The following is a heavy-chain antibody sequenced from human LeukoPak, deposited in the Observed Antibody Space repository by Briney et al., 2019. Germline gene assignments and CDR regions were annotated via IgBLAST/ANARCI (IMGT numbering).Heavy chain of an antibody. D-gene: IGHD5-12*01. J-gene: IGHJ5*02. CDR1: GGSFSGYY. Sequence: SETLSLTCAVYGGSFSGYYWSWIRQPPGKGLEWIGEINHSGSTNYNPSLKSRVTISVDTSKNQFSLKLSSVTAADTAVYYCARGWLQFHNWFDPWGQGTLVTVSS. CDR2: INHSGST. CDR3: ARGWLQFHNWFDP. V-gene: IGHV4-34*01.